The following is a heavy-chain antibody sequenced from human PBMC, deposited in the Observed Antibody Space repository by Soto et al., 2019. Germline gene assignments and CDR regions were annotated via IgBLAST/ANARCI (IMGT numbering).Heavy chain of an antibody. CDR2: IYWNDDK. D-gene: IGHD3-16*01. CDR1: GFSLSTSGVG. V-gene: IGHV2-5*01. CDR3: AHIGLRRDFDY. Sequence: QITFKESGPTLVKPTQTLTLTCTFSGFSLSTSGVGVGWIRQPPGKALEWLALIYWNDDKRYSPSLKSRLTIPTETSKNQVVLTMTNMDPVDTATYYCAHIGLRRDFDYCGQGTLVTVSS. J-gene: IGHJ4*02.